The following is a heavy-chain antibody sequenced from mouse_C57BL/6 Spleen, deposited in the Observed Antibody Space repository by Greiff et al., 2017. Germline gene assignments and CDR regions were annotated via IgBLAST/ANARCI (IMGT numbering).Heavy chain of an antibody. Sequence: QVQLKESGPELVKPGASVKISCKASGYAFSSSWMNWVKQRPGKGLEWIGRIYPGDGDTNYNGKFKGKATLTADKSSSTAYMQLSSLTSEDSAVYFCARDTTAQGDFDVWGTGTTVTVSS. CDR3: ARDTTAQGDFDV. CDR1: GYAFSSSW. V-gene: IGHV1-82*01. J-gene: IGHJ1*03. CDR2: IYPGDGDT. D-gene: IGHD1-2*01.